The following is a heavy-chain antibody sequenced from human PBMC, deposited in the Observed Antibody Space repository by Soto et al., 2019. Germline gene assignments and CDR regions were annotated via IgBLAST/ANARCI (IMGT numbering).Heavy chain of an antibody. CDR1: GYTFTGYY. D-gene: IGHD2-2*01. CDR3: ARADIVVVPAAQLYYYGMDV. J-gene: IGHJ6*02. V-gene: IGHV1-2*02. Sequence: ASVKVSCKASGYTFTGYYMHWVRQAPGQGLEWMGWINPNSGGTNYAQKFQGRVTMTRDTSISTDYMELSRLRSDDTAVYYCARADIVVVPAAQLYYYGMDVWGQGTTVPVSS. CDR2: INPNSGGT.